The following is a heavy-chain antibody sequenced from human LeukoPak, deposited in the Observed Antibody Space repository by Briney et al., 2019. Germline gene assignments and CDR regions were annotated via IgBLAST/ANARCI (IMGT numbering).Heavy chain of an antibody. CDR2: IIPIFGTA. J-gene: IGHJ4*02. CDR1: GGTFSSYA. Sequence: SVKVSCKASGGTFSSYAISWVRQAPGQGLEWMGGIIPIFGTANYAQKFQGRVTITADESTSIAYMELSSLRSEDTAVYYCARETSYYDILTGYFYYFDYWGQGTLVTVSS. D-gene: IGHD3-9*01. V-gene: IGHV1-69*01. CDR3: ARETSYYDILTGYFYYFDY.